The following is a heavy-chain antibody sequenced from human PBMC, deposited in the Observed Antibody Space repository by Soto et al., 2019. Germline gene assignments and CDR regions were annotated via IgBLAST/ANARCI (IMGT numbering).Heavy chain of an antibody. CDR3: AKGSSSVYYYYYSIDV. V-gene: IGHV3-30*18. CDR1: GFTFSGYG. J-gene: IGHJ6*02. CDR2: MSNDGSNK. Sequence: QVQLVESGGGVVQPGRSLRLSCVASGFTFSGYGMHWVRQAPGKGLEWVAVMSNDGSNKFYADSVKGRFTISRDNSKNMLYLQMNSLRAEDTAVYYCAKGSSSVYYYYYSIDVWGQGTTVTVSS. D-gene: IGHD6-6*01.